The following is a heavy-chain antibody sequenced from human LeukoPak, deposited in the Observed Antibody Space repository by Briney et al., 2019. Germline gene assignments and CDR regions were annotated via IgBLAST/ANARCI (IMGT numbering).Heavy chain of an antibody. CDR2: IDSDGRGT. CDR1: GFTSSNYW. Sequence: GGSLRLSCAASGFTSSNYWMHWVGQVPGKGLVWVSRIDSDGRGTHYAGSVKGRFTVSRDNAATTLYLQMSSLRAEDTAMYYCARGMLSRAGYHWYYYMDVWGKGATVTVSS. V-gene: IGHV3-74*01. CDR3: ARGMLSRAGYHWYYYMDV. D-gene: IGHD3-16*01. J-gene: IGHJ6*03.